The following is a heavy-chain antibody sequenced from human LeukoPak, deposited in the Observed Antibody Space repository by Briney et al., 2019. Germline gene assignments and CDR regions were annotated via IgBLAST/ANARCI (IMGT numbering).Heavy chain of an antibody. Sequence: GASVKVSCKASGYTFTSYHMHWVRQAPGQGLEIMEIINPNGGSTTHAQKFQGRVTMTRDTSTSTVYMELSSLRSEDTAVYYCAKLAAAGTAHYYFDYWGQGTLVTVSS. CDR2: INPNGGST. CDR1: GYTFTSYH. J-gene: IGHJ4*02. V-gene: IGHV1-46*01. CDR3: AKLAAAGTAHYYFDY. D-gene: IGHD6-13*01.